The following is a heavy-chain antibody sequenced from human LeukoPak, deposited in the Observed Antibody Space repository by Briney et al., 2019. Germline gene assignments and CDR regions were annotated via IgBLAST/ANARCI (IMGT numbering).Heavy chain of an antibody. CDR2: ITSSSSST. CDR3: APSCGSDCPGAY. D-gene: IGHD2-21*02. Sequence: GGSLRLSCVASGFTFSSYTMSWVRQAPGKGLEWVPAITSSSSSTSYADPVKGRFTISRDNAKTSLFLQINSLRAEDTAVYYCAPSCGSDCPGAYWGQGNLATVS. J-gene: IGHJ4*02. CDR1: GFTFSSYT. V-gene: IGHV3-21*04.